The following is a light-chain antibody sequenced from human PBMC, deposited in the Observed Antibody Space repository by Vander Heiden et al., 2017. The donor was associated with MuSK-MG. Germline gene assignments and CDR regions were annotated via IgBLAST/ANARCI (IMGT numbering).Light chain of an antibody. J-gene: IGKJ4*01. V-gene: IGKV1-33*01. CDR3: QQDYNIPRT. Sequence: DVHLTPSPSSLSASVGDRVTITCQASQDISNYLNWYQQKPGKAPKLLIYDASNLETGVPSRFSGSGSGTDFTLTISSLQPEDIATYYCQQDYNIPRTFGGGTKVEIK. CDR1: QDISNY. CDR2: DAS.